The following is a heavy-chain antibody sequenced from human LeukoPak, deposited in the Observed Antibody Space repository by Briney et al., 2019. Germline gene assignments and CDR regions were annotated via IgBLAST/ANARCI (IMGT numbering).Heavy chain of an antibody. V-gene: IGHV1-69*04. Sequence: SVKVSCKASGGTFSSYAISWVRQAPGQGLEWMGRIIPILGIANYAQKFQGRVTITTDESTSTAYMELSSLRSEDTAVYYCARSSSWAFDYWGQGTLVTVSS. CDR2: IIPILGIA. CDR3: ARSSSWAFDY. D-gene: IGHD6-13*01. CDR1: GGTFSSYA. J-gene: IGHJ4*02.